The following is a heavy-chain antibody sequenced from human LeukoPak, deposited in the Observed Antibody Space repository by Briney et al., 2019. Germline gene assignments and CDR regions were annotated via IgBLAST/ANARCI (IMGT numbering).Heavy chain of an antibody. CDR3: AKEGSAIAVVGTYFDY. V-gene: IGHV3-30*18. CDR1: GFTFNSYG. Sequence: GGSLRLSCAASGFTFNSYGIHWVRQAPGKGLEWVAVMSYDGSNKYYADSVKGRFTVSRDNSKNTLYLQMNSPRPEDTALYYCAKEGSAIAVVGTYFDYWGQGTLVTVSS. CDR2: MSYDGSNK. D-gene: IGHD6-19*01. J-gene: IGHJ4*02.